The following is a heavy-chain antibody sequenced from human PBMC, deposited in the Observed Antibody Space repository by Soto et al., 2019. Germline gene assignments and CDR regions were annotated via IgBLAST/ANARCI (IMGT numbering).Heavy chain of an antibody. Sequence: QVQLVESGGGVVQHGRSLRLSCAASGFTFSTYAMHWVRQAPGKGLEWVAVISFDSTNEYYANSVKGRFTISRDNAKNTLFVQMSSLRGDDTAVYYCASGTRLLAAAGTGGLDVWGHGTTVIVSS. CDR3: ASGTRLLAAAGTGGLDV. CDR2: ISFDSTNE. D-gene: IGHD6-13*01. CDR1: GFTFSTYA. J-gene: IGHJ6*02. V-gene: IGHV3-30-3*01.